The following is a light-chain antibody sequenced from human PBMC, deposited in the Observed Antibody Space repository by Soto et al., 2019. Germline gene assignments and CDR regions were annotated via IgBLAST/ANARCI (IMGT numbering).Light chain of an antibody. CDR1: QSVSIH. CDR3: QQYSNWPPIT. V-gene: IGKV3-15*01. Sequence: ETVMPQSPGTLSVYLGSRATLSCMASQSVSIHLAWYQQKPVQAPRLLIYDTSTRATGIPARFSGSGSGTEFTLTISSLQSEDFAVYYCQQYSNWPPITFGQGTRLE. CDR2: DTS. J-gene: IGKJ5*01.